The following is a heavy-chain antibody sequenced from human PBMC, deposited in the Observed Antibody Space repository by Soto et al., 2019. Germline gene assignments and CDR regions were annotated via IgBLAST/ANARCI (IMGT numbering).Heavy chain of an antibody. J-gene: IGHJ6*02. V-gene: IGHV4-59*01. CDR1: GGSISSYY. CDR3: ARHGYDYGMDV. Sequence: SETLAVTCTASGGSISSYYWSWIRQPPGKGLEWIGYIYYSGSTNYNPSLKSRVTISVDTSKNQFSLKLSSVTAADTAVYYCARHGYDYGMDVWGQGTTVTVSS. CDR2: IYYSGST.